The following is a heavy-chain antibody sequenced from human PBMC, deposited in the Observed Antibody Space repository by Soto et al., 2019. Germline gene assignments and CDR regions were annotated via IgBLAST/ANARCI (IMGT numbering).Heavy chain of an antibody. D-gene: IGHD3-16*01. Sequence: SETLSLTCSVSDDSINSDKYYWGWIRQPPGKGLEWIGSIYYRGNAYYNPSLQTRVTISLDKSRSQFSLKLNSVTAADAAVYFCARLGGLATISYYFDFWGPGALVTVAS. V-gene: IGHV4-39*01. J-gene: IGHJ4*02. CDR2: IYYRGNA. CDR3: ARLGGLATISYYFDF. CDR1: DDSINSDKYY.